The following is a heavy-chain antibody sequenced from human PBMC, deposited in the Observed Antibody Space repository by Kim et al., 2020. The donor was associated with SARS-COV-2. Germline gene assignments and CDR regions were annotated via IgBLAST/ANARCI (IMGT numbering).Heavy chain of an antibody. CDR3: ARDINSSGYTEPWHFDY. Sequence: GGSLRLSCAASGFTFSSYSMNWVRQAPGKGLEWVSYISCSSSTIYYADSVKGRFTISRDNAKNSLYLQMNSLRAEDTAVYYCARDINSSGYTEPWHFDYWGQGTLVTVSS. CDR2: ISCSSSTI. CDR1: GFTFSSYS. J-gene: IGHJ4*02. D-gene: IGHD3-22*01. V-gene: IGHV3-48*04.